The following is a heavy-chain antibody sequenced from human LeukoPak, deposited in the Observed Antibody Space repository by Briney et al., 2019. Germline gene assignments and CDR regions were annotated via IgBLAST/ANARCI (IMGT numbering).Heavy chain of an antibody. CDR2: INPNSGGT. D-gene: IGHD3-10*01. Sequence: ASVKVSCKASGYTFTGYYMHWVRQAPGQGLEWMGWINPNSGGTNYAQKFQGRVTMTRDTSISTAYMELSRLRSDDTAVYYCAREIPPTRTYGSGSFDYWGQGTLVTVSS. CDR3: AREIPPTRTYGSGSFDY. CDR1: GYTFTGYY. V-gene: IGHV1-2*02. J-gene: IGHJ4*02.